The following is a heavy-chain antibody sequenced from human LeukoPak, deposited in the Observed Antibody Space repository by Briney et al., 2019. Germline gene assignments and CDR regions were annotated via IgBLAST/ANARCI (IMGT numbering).Heavy chain of an antibody. J-gene: IGHJ4*02. Sequence: PGGSLRLSCAASGFSFSENWMSWVRQAPGKGLEWVSTISNSGDATYYADSVKGRFTISRDNSKNTLYLQMNSLRAEDTAVYYCAKAPPYKKYFDYWGQGTLVTVSS. D-gene: IGHD1-1*01. V-gene: IGHV3-23*01. CDR1: GFSFSENW. CDR3: AKAPPYKKYFDY. CDR2: ISNSGDAT.